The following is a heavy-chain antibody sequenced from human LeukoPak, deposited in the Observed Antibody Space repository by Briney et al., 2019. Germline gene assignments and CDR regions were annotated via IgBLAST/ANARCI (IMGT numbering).Heavy chain of an antibody. D-gene: IGHD6-6*01. CDR1: GGSISNYY. V-gene: IGHV4-4*07. CDR3: AREYSSSSPLDY. CDR2: IYTSGST. J-gene: IGHJ4*02. Sequence: PSETLSPTCTVSGGSISNYYWSWIRQPAGKGLEWIGRIYTSGSTNYNPSLKSRVTMSVDTSKNQFSLKLSSVTAADTAVYYCAREYSSSSPLDYWGQGTLVTVSS.